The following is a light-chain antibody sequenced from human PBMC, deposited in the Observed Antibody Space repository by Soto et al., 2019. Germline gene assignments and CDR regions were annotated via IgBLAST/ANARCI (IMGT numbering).Light chain of an antibody. Sequence: QSVLIQPPSVSGTPGQRVTITCSGGRSNIGTKTVNWYQNLPGSAPKLVIYDNNRRPSGVPDRFSGSKSGTSASLAISGLQSEDEAHYYCSSYAGTNNYVFGTGTKVTVL. V-gene: IGLV1-44*01. CDR1: RSNIGTKT. CDR2: DNN. CDR3: SSYAGTNNYV. J-gene: IGLJ1*01.